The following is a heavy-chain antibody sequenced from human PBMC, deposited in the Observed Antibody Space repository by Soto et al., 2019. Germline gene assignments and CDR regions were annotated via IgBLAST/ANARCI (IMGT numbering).Heavy chain of an antibody. CDR3: ARDPSTINKLIGVWFDP. CDR1: GYTFTSYY. CDR2: INPSGGST. J-gene: IGHJ5*02. Sequence: ASVKVSCKVSGYTFTSYYMHWVRQAPGQGLEWMGIINPSGGSTNYAQRFQGRVTFTADASTSTVYLELSSLRSEDTAMYYCARDPSTINKLIGVWFDPWGQGTLVTVS. D-gene: IGHD4-4*01. V-gene: IGHV1-46*01.